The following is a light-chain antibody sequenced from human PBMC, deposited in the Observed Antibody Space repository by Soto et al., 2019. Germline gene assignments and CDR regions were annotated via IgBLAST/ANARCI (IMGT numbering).Light chain of an antibody. CDR2: QTS. CDR1: QSVSSY. V-gene: IGKV3-11*01. Sequence: EIVLTQSPATLSLYPGERATLSCMASQSVSSYLAWYQQKPGQAPRLLIYQTSVRAAGIPARFSASGSGTDFTLTISDVQPEDFALYYCHQRQSWPRTFGQGTKVDI. CDR3: HQRQSWPRT. J-gene: IGKJ1*01.